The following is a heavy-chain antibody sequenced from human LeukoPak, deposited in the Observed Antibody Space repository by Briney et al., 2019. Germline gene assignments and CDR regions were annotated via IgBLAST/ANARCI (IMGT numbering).Heavy chain of an antibody. CDR1: GFTFSSYA. J-gene: IGHJ4*02. Sequence: GGSLRLSCAASGFTFSSYAMSWVRQAPGKGLIWVSRINSDGSTTNYADSVKGRFTISRDNAKNTLYLQMNSLRAEDTAVYYCWVPATAGEDDYWGQGTLVTVSS. V-gene: IGHV3-74*01. D-gene: IGHD2-2*01. CDR3: WVPATAGEDDY. CDR2: INSDGSTT.